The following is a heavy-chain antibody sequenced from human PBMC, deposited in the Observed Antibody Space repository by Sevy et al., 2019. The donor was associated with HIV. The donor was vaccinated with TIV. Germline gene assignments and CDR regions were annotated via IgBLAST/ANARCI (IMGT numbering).Heavy chain of an antibody. CDR1: GFTFSSYE. Sequence: GGSLRLSCAASGFTFSSYEMNWVRQAPGKGLEWVSYITNSGSAEYYSDSVRGRFTISRDNTKNSLYLQMNSLRAEDTAVYYGARDLPPSATTVAHFDYWGRGTLVTVSS. V-gene: IGHV3-48*03. CDR2: ITNSGSAE. CDR3: ARDLPPSATTVAHFDY. J-gene: IGHJ4*02. D-gene: IGHD4-17*01.